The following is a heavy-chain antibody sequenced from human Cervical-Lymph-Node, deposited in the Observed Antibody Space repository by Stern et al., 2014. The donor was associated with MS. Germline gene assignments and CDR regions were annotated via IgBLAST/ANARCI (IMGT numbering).Heavy chain of an antibody. Sequence: VQLVESGAEVRKPGSSVRVSCKASGGTFSSYGISWVRQAPGKGLEWMGGIIPIFGTANYAQKFQGRGTITADESTSTAYMELSSLRSEDTAVYYCARDLGGATTRWGQGTLVTVSS. CDR3: ARDLGGATTR. V-gene: IGHV1-69*01. CDR2: IIPIFGTA. D-gene: IGHD1-26*01. CDR1: GGTFSSYG. J-gene: IGHJ4*02.